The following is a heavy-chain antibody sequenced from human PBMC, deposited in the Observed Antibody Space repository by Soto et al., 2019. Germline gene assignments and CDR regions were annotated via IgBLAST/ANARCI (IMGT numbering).Heavy chain of an antibody. D-gene: IGHD3-16*01. CDR2: MNPGSGDT. Sequence: SXKVSCKASGYSXTNNDVRWVRQATGQGLEWMGWMNPGSGDTGYAQKFQGRVTMTRDISIATAYMELSSLRSDDTAIYYCARMETFGSLNWFDPWGQGTLATVSS. V-gene: IGHV1-8*01. CDR1: GYSXTNND. CDR3: ARMETFGSLNWFDP. J-gene: IGHJ5*02.